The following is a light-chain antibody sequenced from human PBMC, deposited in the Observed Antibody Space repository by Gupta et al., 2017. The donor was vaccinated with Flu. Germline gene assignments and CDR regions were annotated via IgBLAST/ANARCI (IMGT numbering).Light chain of an antibody. J-gene: IGKJ2*01. CDR1: QFVPSSY. CDR3: QQYGSS. V-gene: IGKV3-20*01. CDR2: GAS. Sequence: IVLTQSPGTLSFSPGERAILSCRPSQFVPSSYLAWYQHKPGQAPRLPIYGASSRAPGIPDRFSGSGSGTDFTLTISRLEPEDFAVYYCQQYGSSLGQGTKLEIK.